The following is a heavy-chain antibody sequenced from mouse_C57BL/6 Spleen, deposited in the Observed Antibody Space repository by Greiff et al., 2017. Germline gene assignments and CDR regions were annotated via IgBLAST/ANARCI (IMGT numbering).Heavy chain of an antibody. J-gene: IGHJ4*01. D-gene: IGHD3-1*01. Sequence: VQLQQSGAELARPGASVKLSCKASGYTFTSYGISWVKQRTGQGLEWIGEIYPRSGNTYYNEKFKGKATLTADKSSSTAYMELRSLTSEDSAVDFCARWSRDYAMDYWGQGTSVTVSS. CDR2: IYPRSGNT. CDR1: GYTFTSYG. V-gene: IGHV1-81*01. CDR3: ARWSRDYAMDY.